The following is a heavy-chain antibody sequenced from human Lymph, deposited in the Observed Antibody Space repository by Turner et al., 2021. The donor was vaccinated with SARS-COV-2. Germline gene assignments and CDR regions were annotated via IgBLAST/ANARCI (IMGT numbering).Heavy chain of an antibody. CDR2: IYYSGST. V-gene: IGHV4-59*01. J-gene: IGHJ4*02. CDR3: ARGFDY. CDR1: GGSIISYY. Sequence: QVQLQWSGPGLVKPSETLSLTCTVTGGSIISYYWSWIRQPPGKGLEWIGYIYYSGSTNYNPSLKSRVTISVDTYKNQFSLKLSSVTAADTAVYYCARGFDYWGQGTLVTVSS.